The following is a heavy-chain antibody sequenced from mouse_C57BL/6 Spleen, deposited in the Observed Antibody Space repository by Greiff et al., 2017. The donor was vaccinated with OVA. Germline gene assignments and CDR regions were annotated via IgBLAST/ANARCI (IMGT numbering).Heavy chain of an antibody. J-gene: IGHJ2*01. Sequence: VQLQQPGAELVRPGSSVKLSCKASGYTFTSYWMHWVKQRPIQGLEWIGNIDPSDSETHYNQKFKDKATLTVDKSSSTAYMQLSSLTSEDSAVYYCARVGTTVDYYFDYWGQGTTLTVSS. CDR1: GYTFTSYW. CDR2: IDPSDSET. D-gene: IGHD1-1*01. CDR3: ARVGTTVDYYFDY. V-gene: IGHV1-52*01.